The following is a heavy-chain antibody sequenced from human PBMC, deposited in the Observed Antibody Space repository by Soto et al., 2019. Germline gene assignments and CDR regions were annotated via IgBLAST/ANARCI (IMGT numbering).Heavy chain of an antibody. CDR3: ARELAAAGIDYYYYGMDV. J-gene: IGHJ6*02. V-gene: IGHV4-31*03. CDR2: IYYSGST. CDR1: GCSISSGGYY. Sequence: SETLSLPCTVSGCSISSGGYYWSWIRQHPGKGLEWIGYIYYSGSTYYNPSLKSRVTISVDTSKNQFSLKLSSVTAADTAVYYCARELAAAGIDYYYYGMDVWGQGTTVTVSS. D-gene: IGHD6-13*01.